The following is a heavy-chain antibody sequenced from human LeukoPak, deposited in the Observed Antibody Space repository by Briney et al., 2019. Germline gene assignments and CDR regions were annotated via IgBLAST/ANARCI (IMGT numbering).Heavy chain of an antibody. V-gene: IGHV3-21*01. CDR3: ARDLTQGQVPHY. Sequence: PGGSLRLSCAASGFTFSSYSMNWVRQAPGKGLEWVSSISSSSSYIYYADSVKGRFTISRDNAKNSLYLQMNSLRAEDTAVYYCARDLTQGQVPHYWGQGTLVTVSS. CDR1: GFTFSSYS. J-gene: IGHJ4*02. CDR2: ISSSSSYI.